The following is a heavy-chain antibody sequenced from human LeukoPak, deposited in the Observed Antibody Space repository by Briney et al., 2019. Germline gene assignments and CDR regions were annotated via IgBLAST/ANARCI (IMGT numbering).Heavy chain of an antibody. CDR1: GFTFSSYG. V-gene: IGHV3-21*01. D-gene: IGHD3-3*01. CDR3: ARQYYDIWSGYYTADYYFDY. J-gene: IGHJ4*02. Sequence: GGSLRLSCAASGFTFSSYGMNWVRQAPGKGLEWVSSISSSSYIYYADSVKGRFTISRDNAKNSLYLQVNSLRAEDTAVYYCARQYYDIWSGYYTADYYFDYWGQGTLVTVSS. CDR2: ISSSSYI.